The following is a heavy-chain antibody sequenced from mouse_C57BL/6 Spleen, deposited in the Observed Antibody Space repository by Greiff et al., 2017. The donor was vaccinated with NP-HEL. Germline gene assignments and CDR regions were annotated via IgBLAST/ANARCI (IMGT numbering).Heavy chain of an antibody. V-gene: IGHV1-39*01. CDR1: GYSFTDYN. J-gene: IGHJ2*01. Sequence: EVQLQQSGPELVKPGASVKISCKASGYSFTDYNMNWVKQSNGKSLEWIGVINPNSGTTSYNQKFKGKATLTVDQSSTTAYMQLNSLTSEDSAVYYSAVYYYGSSYAFDYWGQGTTLTVSS. CDR2: INPNSGTT. CDR3: AVYYYGSSYAFDY. D-gene: IGHD1-1*01.